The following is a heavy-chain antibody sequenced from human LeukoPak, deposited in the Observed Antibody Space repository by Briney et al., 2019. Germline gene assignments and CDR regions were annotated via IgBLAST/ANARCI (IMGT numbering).Heavy chain of an antibody. CDR2: IKQDGSEK. J-gene: IGHJ6*03. CDR1: GFTFSSYW. CDR3: ARGDCSSTSCLALGDYYYTDV. V-gene: IGHV3-7*01. D-gene: IGHD2-2*01. Sequence: GGSLRLSCAASGFTFSSYWMSWVRQAPGKWLEWVANIKQDGSEKYYVDSVKGRFTISRDNAKNSLYLQMNSLRAEDTAVYYCARGDCSSTSCLALGDYYYTDVWGKGTTVTVSS.